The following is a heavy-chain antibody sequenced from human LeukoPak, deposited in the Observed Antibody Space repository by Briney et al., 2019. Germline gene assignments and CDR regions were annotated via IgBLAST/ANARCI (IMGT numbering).Heavy chain of an antibody. Sequence: GASVKVSCKASGYTFTDYYMHWVRQAPGQGFEWMGWINPNDGDTYYAQYFQGRVTMTRDTSNSTAHMEVSRLRSDDAAVYYCARASFLYCSSASCHFDYWGQGTLVTVSS. CDR1: GYTFTDYY. J-gene: IGHJ4*02. D-gene: IGHD2-2*01. V-gene: IGHV1-2*02. CDR2: INPNDGDT. CDR3: ARASFLYCSSASCHFDY.